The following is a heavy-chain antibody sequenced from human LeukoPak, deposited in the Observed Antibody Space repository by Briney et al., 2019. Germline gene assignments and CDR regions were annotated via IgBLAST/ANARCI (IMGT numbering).Heavy chain of an antibody. J-gene: IGHJ4*02. CDR3: ARASSGYYYFDY. D-gene: IGHD3-22*01. CDR2: ITNDGSST. CDR1: GLTFSSHW. V-gene: IGHV3-74*01. Sequence: GGSLRLSCAASGLTFSSHWMHWVRQAPGKGLVWVSRITNDGSSTTYADSVKGRFTISRDNAKNTLYLQMNSLRAEDTAVYYCARASSGYYYFDYWGQGTLVTVSS.